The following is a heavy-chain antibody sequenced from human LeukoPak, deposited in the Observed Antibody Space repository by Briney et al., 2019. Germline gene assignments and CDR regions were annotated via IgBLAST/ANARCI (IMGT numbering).Heavy chain of an antibody. CDR3: AREKWLVPYYYYGMDV. J-gene: IGHJ6*02. D-gene: IGHD6-19*01. Sequence: GGSLRLSCAASGFTFSSYAMHWVRQAPGKGLEWVAVISYDGSNKYYADSVKGRFTISRDNSKNTPYLQMNSLRAEDTAVYYCAREKWLVPYYYYGMDVWGQGTTVTVSS. V-gene: IGHV3-30-3*01. CDR1: GFTFSSYA. CDR2: ISYDGSNK.